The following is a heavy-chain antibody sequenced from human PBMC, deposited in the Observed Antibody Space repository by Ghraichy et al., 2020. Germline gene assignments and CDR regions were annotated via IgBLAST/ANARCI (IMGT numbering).Heavy chain of an antibody. V-gene: IGHV4-34*01. CDR3: ARRKYGDYRFFDY. CDR1: GGSFSGYY. J-gene: IGHJ4*02. CDR2: INHSGST. Sequence: SETLSLTCAVYGGSFSGYYWSWIRQPPGKGLEWIGEINHSGSTNYNPSLKSRVTISVDTSKNQFSLKLSSVTAADTAVYYCARRKYGDYRFFDYWGQGTLVTVSS. D-gene: IGHD4-17*01.